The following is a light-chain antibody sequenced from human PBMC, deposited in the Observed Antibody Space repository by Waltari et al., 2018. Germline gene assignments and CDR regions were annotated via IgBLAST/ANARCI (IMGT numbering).Light chain of an antibody. Sequence: QSALTQPASVSGSPGQSITISCTGTTSDVGNYNLVSWYQQHPGKAPNLVIYEVTKRPSGFSNRFSGSKSGTPASLTIAGLQADDEADYYCHSHATSITSVIFGGGTKLTVI. CDR1: TSDVGNYNL. CDR2: EVT. V-gene: IGLV2-23*02. J-gene: IGLJ2*01. CDR3: HSHATSITSVI.